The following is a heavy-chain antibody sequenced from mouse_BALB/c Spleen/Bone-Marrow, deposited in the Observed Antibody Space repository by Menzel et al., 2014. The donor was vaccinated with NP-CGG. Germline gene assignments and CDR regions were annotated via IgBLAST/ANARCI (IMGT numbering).Heavy chain of an antibody. CDR3: ARATMITKGAMDY. CDR2: IYPGNVNT. J-gene: IGHJ4*01. D-gene: IGHD2-4*01. CDR1: GYTFTSYY. V-gene: IGHV1S56*01. Sequence: LQESGPELVKPGASVRISCKASGYTFTSYYIHWVKQRPGQGLEWIGWIYPGNVNTKYNEKFKGKATLTADKSSSTAYMQLSSLTSEDSAVYCCARATMITKGAMDYWGQGTSVTVSS.